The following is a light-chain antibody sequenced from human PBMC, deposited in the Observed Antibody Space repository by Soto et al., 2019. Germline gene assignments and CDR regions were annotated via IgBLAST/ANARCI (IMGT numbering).Light chain of an antibody. CDR3: QTWGTGIVV. V-gene: IGLV4-69*01. CDR2: LNSDGSH. Sequence: QLVLTQSPSASASLGASVKLTCTLSSGHSSYAIAWHQQQSEKGPRYLMRLNSDGSHSKGDGISERFSGSSSGAERYLTISSLQSEDEADYHCQTWGTGIVVFGGGTKVTVL. J-gene: IGLJ2*01. CDR1: SGHSSYA.